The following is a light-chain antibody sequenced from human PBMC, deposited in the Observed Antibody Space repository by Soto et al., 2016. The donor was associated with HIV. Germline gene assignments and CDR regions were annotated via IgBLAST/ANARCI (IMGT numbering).Light chain of an antibody. CDR1: KLGDKY. Sequence: SYEVNQPPSVSVSPGQTASITCSGDKLGDKYTCWYQQKSGHSPLLIIHQDNKRPSGIPERFSASNSGNTATLTITGTQAMDEADYYCQAWGDITADVVFGGGTKLTVL. V-gene: IGLV3-1*01. CDR2: QDN. J-gene: IGLJ2*01. CDR3: QAWGDITADVV.